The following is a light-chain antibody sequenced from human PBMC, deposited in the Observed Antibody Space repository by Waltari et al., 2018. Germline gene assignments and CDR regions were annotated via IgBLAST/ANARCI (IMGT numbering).Light chain of an antibody. V-gene: IGLV1-40*01. CDR2: GNN. Sequence: QSVLPQPPSVSAAPGQRVPIPCTGSFPNIGTSYYVPWYRQVPGTAPKLLIYGNNNRPSGVPDRVSGSKSGTSASLAITGLQAEDEADYFCQSYDNSLNAVIFGGGTKLTVL. CDR3: QSYDNSLNAVI. CDR1: FPNIGTSYY. J-gene: IGLJ2*01.